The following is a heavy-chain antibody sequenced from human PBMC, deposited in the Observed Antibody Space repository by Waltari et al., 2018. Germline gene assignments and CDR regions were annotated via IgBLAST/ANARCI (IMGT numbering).Heavy chain of an antibody. D-gene: IGHD5-12*01. J-gene: IGHJ4*02. CDR1: GDSISGSFW. Sequence: QVQLQESGPGLVKPSGTLSVTCAVSGDSISGSFWWSWVRQTPGKGLEWIGQIHGSGRINYNPSLESRVTVSRDTSHNQFSLKLTSATAADTAVYCCARDRGRGLYLDSWGQGILVTVSP. CDR2: IHGSGRI. V-gene: IGHV4-4*01. CDR3: ARDRGRGLYLDS.